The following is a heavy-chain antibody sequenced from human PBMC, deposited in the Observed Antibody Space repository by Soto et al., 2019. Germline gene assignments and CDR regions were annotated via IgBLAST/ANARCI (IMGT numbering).Heavy chain of an antibody. Sequence: WVAVGCNCRTLGVRRIRQTTRKGLEWVSAIGGSGGSTYYADSVRGRFTISRDDSKNTVYLHMSTLRAEDTALYYCVKDWSGNKCPCMDVWGQGTTVTVSS. CDR2: IGGSGGST. CDR3: VKDWSGNKCPCMDV. D-gene: IGHD3-3*01. V-gene: IGHV3-23*01. CDR1: GCNCRTLG. J-gene: IGHJ6*02.